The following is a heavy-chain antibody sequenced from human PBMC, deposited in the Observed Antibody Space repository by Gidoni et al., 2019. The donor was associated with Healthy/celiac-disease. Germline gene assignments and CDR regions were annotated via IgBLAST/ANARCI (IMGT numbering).Heavy chain of an antibody. D-gene: IGHD3-16*01. CDR2: ISSSGSTI. CDR3: ARVSFGGVIDS. V-gene: IGHV3-48*03. CDR1: GFTFSSYE. J-gene: IGHJ5*01. Sequence: EVQLVESGGGLVQPGGSLRLSCAASGFTFSSYEMNWVRQAPGKGLEWVSYISSSGSTIYYADSVKGRFTISRDNAKNSLYLQMNSLRAEDTAVYYCARVSFGGVIDSWGQGTLVTVSS.